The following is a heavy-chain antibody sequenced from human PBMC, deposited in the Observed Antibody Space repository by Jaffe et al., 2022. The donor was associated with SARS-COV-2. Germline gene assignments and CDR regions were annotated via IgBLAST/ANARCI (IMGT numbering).Heavy chain of an antibody. D-gene: IGHD2-21*02. J-gene: IGHJ4*02. Sequence: EVQLVESGGGLIQPGRSLRLSCVASGFTFDDSAIHWVRQAPGKGLEWVSGISWNSANIDYAGSAKGRFTISRDNAKSSCYLQMNSLRTDDTALYYCLKDIGLNWGLGTLVTVSS. CDR3: LKDIGLN. V-gene: IGHV3-9*01. CDR2: ISWNSANI. CDR1: GFTFDDSA.